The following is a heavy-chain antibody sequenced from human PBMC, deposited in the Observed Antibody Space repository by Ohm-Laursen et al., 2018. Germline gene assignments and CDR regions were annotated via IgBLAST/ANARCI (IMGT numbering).Heavy chain of an antibody. CDR1: GFTFEDYG. Sequence: SLRLSCTASGFTFEDYGMHWVRQAPGKGLEWVSSISSSSSYIYYADSVKGRFTISRDNAKNSLYLQMNSLRAEDTAVYYCAGGTGWLHSDWGQGTLVTVSS. D-gene: IGHD5-24*01. CDR3: AGGTGWLHSD. V-gene: IGHV3-21*01. J-gene: IGHJ4*02. CDR2: ISSSSSYI.